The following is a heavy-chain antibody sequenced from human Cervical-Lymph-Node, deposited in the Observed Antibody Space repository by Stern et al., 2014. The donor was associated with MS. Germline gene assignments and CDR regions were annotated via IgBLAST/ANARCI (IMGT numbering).Heavy chain of an antibody. CDR3: ARHQGGIAAS. CDR2: ITPMFGTT. V-gene: IGHV1-69*01. Sequence: QVQLMQSGAEVKKPGSSVKVSCKAFGETFSNLDINWVRQAPGQGPEWLGGITPMFGTTNYVEKFQGRVTFSADESTSTTYMVLSSLRSEDTAVYYCARHQGGIAASWGQGTLVTVSS. J-gene: IGHJ5*02. D-gene: IGHD6-13*01. CDR1: GETFSNLD.